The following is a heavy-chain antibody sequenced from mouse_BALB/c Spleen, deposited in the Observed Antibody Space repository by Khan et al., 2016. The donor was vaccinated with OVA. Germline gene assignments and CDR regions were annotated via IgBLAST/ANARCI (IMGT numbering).Heavy chain of an antibody. J-gene: IGHJ2*01. Sequence: EVQLQESGPGLVKPSQSLSLTCTVTGYSITSDYAWNWIRQFPGNKLEWMGYISYSGRTSYNPSLKSRISITRDTSKNQFFLQLNSVTTEDTATYACARSVTITTVVATDFDYGGQGTTLTVSS. CDR2: ISYSGRT. CDR3: ARSVTITTVVATDFDY. CDR1: GYSITSDYA. D-gene: IGHD1-1*01. V-gene: IGHV3-2*02.